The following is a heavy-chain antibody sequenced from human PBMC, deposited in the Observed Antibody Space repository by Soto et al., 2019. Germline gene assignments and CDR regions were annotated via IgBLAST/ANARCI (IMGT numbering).Heavy chain of an antibody. CDR2: ISGSGGST. J-gene: IGHJ6*02. Sequence: GGSLRLSCAASGFTFSSYAMSWVRQAPGKGLEWVSAISGSGGSTYYADSVKGRFTISRDNSKNTLYLQMNSLRAEDTAVYYCAKFREQQLVRYYYYYGMDVWGQGXTVT. D-gene: IGHD6-13*01. CDR3: AKFREQQLVRYYYYYGMDV. V-gene: IGHV3-23*01. CDR1: GFTFSSYA.